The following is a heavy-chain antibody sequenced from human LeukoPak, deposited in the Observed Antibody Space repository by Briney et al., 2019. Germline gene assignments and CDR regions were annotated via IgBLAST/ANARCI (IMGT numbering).Heavy chain of an antibody. CDR2: ISSDGSNK. D-gene: IGHD3-10*01. J-gene: IGHJ4*02. CDR1: GFTFSAYG. CDR3: AKEGGTSPYYFNY. V-gene: IGHV3-30*18. Sequence: PGGSLRLSCEASGFTFSAYGMHWVRQAPGKGLEWVAVISSDGSNKYHTDSVKGRFTISRDNSKNTLYLQMNSLRTEDTAVYFCAKEGGTSPYYFNYWGQGTLVTVSS.